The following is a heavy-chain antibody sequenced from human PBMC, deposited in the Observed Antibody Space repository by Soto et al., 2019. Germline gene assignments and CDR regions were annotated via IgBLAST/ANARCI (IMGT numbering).Heavy chain of an antibody. CDR2: ISSSSSYI. Sequence: EVQLVESGGGLVKPGGSLRLSCAASGFTFSSYSMNWVRQAPGKGLEWVSSISSSSSYIYYADSVKGRFTISRDNAKNSLYLQMNSLRAEDTAVYYCASPTMIVVAYAFDIWGQGTMVTVS. CDR3: ASPTMIVVAYAFDI. J-gene: IGHJ3*02. V-gene: IGHV3-21*01. D-gene: IGHD3-22*01. CDR1: GFTFSSYS.